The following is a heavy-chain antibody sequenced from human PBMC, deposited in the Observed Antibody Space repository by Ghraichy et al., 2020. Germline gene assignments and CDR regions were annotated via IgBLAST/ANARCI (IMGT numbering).Heavy chain of an antibody. J-gene: IGHJ4*02. CDR3: ARNNYYDSSGPPGY. CDR1: GGTFSSYA. CDR2: IIPIFGTA. D-gene: IGHD3-22*01. V-gene: IGHV1-69*13. Sequence: SVKVSCKASGGTFSSYAISWVRQAPGQGLEWMGGIIPIFGTANYAQKFQGRVTITADESTSTAYMELSSLRSEDTAVYYCARNNYYDSSGPPGYWGQGTLVTVSS.